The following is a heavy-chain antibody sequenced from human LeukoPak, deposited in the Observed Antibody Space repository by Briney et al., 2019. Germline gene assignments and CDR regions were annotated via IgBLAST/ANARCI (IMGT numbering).Heavy chain of an antibody. J-gene: IGHJ4*02. V-gene: IGHV3-23*01. D-gene: IGHD1/OR15-1a*01. Sequence: GGSLRLSCAASGFTFSGYTMNWVRQAPGKGLEWVSGILANGDKTYYADSVKGRFTISRDNSKNTLWLQMVSLRAEDMAVYYCAKDEKPDGRWNIDHWGQGTLVTVSS. CDR3: AKDEKPDGRWNIDH. CDR2: ILANGDKT. CDR1: GFTFSGYT.